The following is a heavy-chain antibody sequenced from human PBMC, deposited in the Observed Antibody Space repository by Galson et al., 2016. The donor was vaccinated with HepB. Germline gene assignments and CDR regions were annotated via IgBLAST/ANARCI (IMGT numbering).Heavy chain of an antibody. J-gene: IGHJ4*02. Sequence: SLRLSCAASGFTFSSYAMHWVRQAPGKGLEWVAVISYDGSNKYYADSVRGRFTISRDNFKNTLYPQVNRLRADDTAVYYCARFQGTTRSFDHWGQGTLVTVSS. CDR1: GFTFSSYA. V-gene: IGHV3-30*04. CDR2: ISYDGSNK. CDR3: ARFQGTTRSFDH. D-gene: IGHD1-7*01.